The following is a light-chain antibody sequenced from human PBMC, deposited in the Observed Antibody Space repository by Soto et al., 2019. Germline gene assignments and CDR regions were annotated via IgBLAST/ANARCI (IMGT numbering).Light chain of an antibody. CDR2: QDT. Sequence: SYELTQPPSVSVSPGQTASITCYGGNLGAKYACWYQQKPGQSPVLLIYQDTKRPSGIPGRFSGSNSGNTATLTISGTQSVDEADYYCQAWDTSTVVFGGGTKLTVL. V-gene: IGLV3-1*01. CDR3: QAWDTSTVV. CDR1: NLGAKY. J-gene: IGLJ2*01.